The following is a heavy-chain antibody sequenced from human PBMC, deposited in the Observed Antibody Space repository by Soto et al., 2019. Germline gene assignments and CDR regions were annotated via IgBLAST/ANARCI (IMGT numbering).Heavy chain of an antibody. D-gene: IGHD6-6*01. CDR2: ISAYNGNT. Sequence: ASVKVSCKASGYTFTSYGISWVRQAPGQGLEWMGWISAYNGNTNYAQKLQGRVTMTTDTSTSTAYMELRSLRSDDTAVYYCAKDEEGREQLVFLFDYWGQETLVTVSS. CDR1: GYTFTSYG. V-gene: IGHV1-18*01. J-gene: IGHJ4*02. CDR3: AKDEEGREQLVFLFDY.